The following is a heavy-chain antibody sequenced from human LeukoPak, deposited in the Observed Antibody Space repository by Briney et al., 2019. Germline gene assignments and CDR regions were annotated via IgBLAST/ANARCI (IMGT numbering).Heavy chain of an antibody. V-gene: IGHV4-59*01. Sequence: PSETLSLTCTVSGGSISSYYWSWIRQPPGNELEWIGYLYYSGSTNYNPSFKSRVTMSVDTSKNQFSLKLNSMTAADTAVYFCARGRYNDYGFDYWGQGTLVTVSS. J-gene: IGHJ4*02. CDR1: GGSISSYY. CDR2: LYYSGST. CDR3: ARGRYNDYGFDY. D-gene: IGHD4-17*01.